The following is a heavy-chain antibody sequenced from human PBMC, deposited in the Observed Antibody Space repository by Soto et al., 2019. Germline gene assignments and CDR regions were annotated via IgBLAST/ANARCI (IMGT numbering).Heavy chain of an antibody. V-gene: IGHV1-69*01. CDR3: AAEGYCSGGSCYPGYFDY. CDR1: GGTFSSYA. J-gene: IGHJ4*02. CDR2: IIPIFGTA. Sequence: QVQLVQSGAEVKKPGSSVKVSCKASGGTFSSYAISWVRQAPGQGLEWMGGIIPIFGTANYAQKFQGRVTITADESTSTAYMELSSLRSEDTAVYYCAAEGYCSGGSCYPGYFDYWGQGTLVTVSS. D-gene: IGHD2-15*01.